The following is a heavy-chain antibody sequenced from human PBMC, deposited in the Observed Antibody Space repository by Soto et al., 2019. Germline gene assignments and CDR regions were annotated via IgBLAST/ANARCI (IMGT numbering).Heavy chain of an antibody. V-gene: IGHV1-2*02. CDR1: GSTFTSNG. D-gene: IGHD3-16*01. J-gene: IGHJ4*02. Sequence: ASVKVSCKVSGSTFTSNGIGWVRQAPGQGLEWLGWFNPKTGGPNYAPKFQGRVTMTRDTSLSTTYMELTSLTSDDTAVYYCAREHAGYGDYWGPGTLVIVSS. CDR2: FNPKTGGP. CDR3: AREHAGYGDY.